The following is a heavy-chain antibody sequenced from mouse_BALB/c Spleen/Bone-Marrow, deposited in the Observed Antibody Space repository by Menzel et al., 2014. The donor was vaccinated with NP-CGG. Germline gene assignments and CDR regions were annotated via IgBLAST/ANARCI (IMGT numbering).Heavy chain of an antibody. CDR1: GYAFSSYW. V-gene: IGHV1-80*01. Sequence: VMLVESGAELVRPGSSVKISCKASGYAFSSYWMNWVKQRPGQGLEWIGQIYPGDGDTNYSGKFKGKATLIADESSSTAYMQLSNLTSEDSAVYFCAFGNYDFDYWGQGTTLTVSS. CDR2: IYPGDGDT. D-gene: IGHD2-1*01. J-gene: IGHJ2*01. CDR3: AFGNYDFDY.